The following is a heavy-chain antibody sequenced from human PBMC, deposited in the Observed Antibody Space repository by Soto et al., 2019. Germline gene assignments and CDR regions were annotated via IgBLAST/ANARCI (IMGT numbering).Heavy chain of an antibody. D-gene: IGHD6-13*01. V-gene: IGHV3-7*05. CDR3: ARDYGSSYSPRSYGMDV. CDR2: IKQDGSEK. CDR1: GFTLSGYW. Sequence: EVQLVESGGGLVQPGGSLRLSCAASGFTLSGYWMSWVRQAPGKGLEWVANIKQDGSEKYYVDSVKGRFTISRDNAKNSLYLQMNSVRAEDTDLYYCARDYGSSYSPRSYGMDVWGQGTTVTVSS. J-gene: IGHJ6*02.